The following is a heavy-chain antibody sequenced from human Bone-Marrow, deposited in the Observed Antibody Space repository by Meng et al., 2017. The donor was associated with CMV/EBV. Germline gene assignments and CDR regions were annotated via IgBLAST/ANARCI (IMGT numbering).Heavy chain of an antibody. CDR1: GYTFTDYY. CDR2: INPSSGVT. CDR3: AQGTPSHYFDY. J-gene: IGHJ4*02. V-gene: IGHV1-2*02. Sequence: ASVKVSCKASGYTFTDYYMHWVRQAPGQGLEWMGWINPSSGVTKYAQSFQGRVTMTRDTSINTAYVELSRLRSDDTAVYYCAQGTPSHYFDYWGQGTLVTVSS.